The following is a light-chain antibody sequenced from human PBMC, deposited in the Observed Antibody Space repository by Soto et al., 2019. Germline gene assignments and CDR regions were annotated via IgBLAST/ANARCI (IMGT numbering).Light chain of an antibody. CDR2: GTS. V-gene: IGKV1-39*01. CDR3: QHSYITPRT. CDR1: QSISTY. Sequence: DIQMTQSPSSLSASEGDSVTVTCRASQSISTYLNWYHHKPGRAPKLLIYGTSTLQSGVPSRFSGSGSGTEFTLTISSLQPEDFATYYCQHSYITPRTFGQGTNVDIK. J-gene: IGKJ1*01.